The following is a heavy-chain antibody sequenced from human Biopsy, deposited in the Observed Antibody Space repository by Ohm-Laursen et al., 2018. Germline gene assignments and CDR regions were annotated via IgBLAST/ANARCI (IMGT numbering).Heavy chain of an antibody. Sequence: ASVKVSCKASGYTFTSYYLHWGRQAPGQGLEWMGRINPNNDNTAYAQKFQGRITMTKDTSTSTVYMDLSSLTFDDSAVYYCARGPRGLVVITTTALYFDYWGQGNLVTVSS. J-gene: IGHJ4*02. D-gene: IGHD3-22*01. V-gene: IGHV1-46*01. CDR2: INPNNDNT. CDR1: GYTFTSYY. CDR3: ARGPRGLVVITTTALYFDY.